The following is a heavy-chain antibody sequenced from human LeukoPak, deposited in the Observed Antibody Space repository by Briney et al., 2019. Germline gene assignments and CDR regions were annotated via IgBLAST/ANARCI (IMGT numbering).Heavy chain of an antibody. D-gene: IGHD2-2*01. CDR2: INPNSGGT. J-gene: IGHJ4*02. CDR3: ARPYCSSTSCHLPDY. V-gene: IGHV1-2*02. Sequence: ASVKVSCKASGYTFTGYYMHWVRQAPGLGLEWMGWINPNSGGTNYAQKFQGRVTMTRDTSISTAYMELSRLRSDDMAVYYCARPYCSSTSCHLPDYWGQGTLVTVSS. CDR1: GYTFTGYY.